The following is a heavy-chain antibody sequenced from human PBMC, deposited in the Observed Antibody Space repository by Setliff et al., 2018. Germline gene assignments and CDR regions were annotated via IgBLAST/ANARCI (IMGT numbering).Heavy chain of an antibody. CDR2: IYSSGRT. J-gene: IGHJ6*03. CDR3: ARAPPNRYSGSYEYFYMDF. V-gene: IGHV4-4*08. CDR1: GGSISSYY. D-gene: IGHD1-26*01. Sequence: PSETLSLTCTVSGGSISSYYWIWIRQPPGKGLEWIGYIYSSGRTNYNPSLKSRVTLSVDTSNNQFSLKVSSVTAADTAVYYCARAPPNRYSGSYEYFYMDFCGKGTTVTVSS.